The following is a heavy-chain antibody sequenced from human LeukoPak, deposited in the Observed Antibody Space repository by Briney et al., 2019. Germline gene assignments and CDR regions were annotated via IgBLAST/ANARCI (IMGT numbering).Heavy chain of an antibody. D-gene: IGHD6-6*01. Sequence: QAGGSLRLSCAASGFTFSSYAMSWVRQAPGKGLEWVSYISSSGSTIYYADSVKGRFTISRDNAKNSLYLQMNSLRAEDTAVYYCARDRTYSSSSMPYYYYGMDVWGQGTTVTVSS. CDR2: ISSSGSTI. V-gene: IGHV3-48*04. CDR1: GFTFSSYA. CDR3: ARDRTYSSSSMPYYYYGMDV. J-gene: IGHJ6*02.